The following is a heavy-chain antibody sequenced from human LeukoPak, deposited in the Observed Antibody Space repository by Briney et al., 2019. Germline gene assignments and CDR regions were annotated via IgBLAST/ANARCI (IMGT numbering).Heavy chain of an antibody. CDR1: GGSISSYY. CDR2: IYYSGST. CDR3: ARDYYDSSV. Sequence: PSETLSLTCTVSGGSISSYYWSWIRQPPGKGLEWIGYIYYSGSTNYNPSLKSRVTISVDTSKNQFSLKLSSVTAADSAVYYCARDYYDSSVWGQGTLVTVSS. D-gene: IGHD3-22*01. J-gene: IGHJ4*02. V-gene: IGHV4-59*01.